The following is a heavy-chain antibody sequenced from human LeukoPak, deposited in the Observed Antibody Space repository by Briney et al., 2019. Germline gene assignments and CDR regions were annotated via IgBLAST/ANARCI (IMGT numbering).Heavy chain of an antibody. D-gene: IGHD3-16*01. V-gene: IGHV4-31*03. CDR1: GGSISSGGDY. CDR2: IYYSGST. Sequence: SQTLSLTCTVSGGSISSGGDYWSWIRQHPGKGLEWIGYIYYSGSTYYNPSLKSRVTISVDTSKNQCSLKLSSVTAADTAVYYCARDTGGGGSLYYFDYWGQGTLVTVSS. J-gene: IGHJ4*02. CDR3: ARDTGGGGSLYYFDY.